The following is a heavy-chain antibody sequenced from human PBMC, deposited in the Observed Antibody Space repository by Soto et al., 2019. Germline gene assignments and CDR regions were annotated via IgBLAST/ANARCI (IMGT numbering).Heavy chain of an antibody. CDR2: IIPIFGTA. CDR3: ARISQGASSRDARSGYYYYYGIDV. J-gene: IGHJ6*02. V-gene: IGHV1-69*13. Sequence: SVKVSCKASGGTFSSYAISWVRQAPGQGLEWMGGIIPIFGTANYAQKFQGRVTITADESTSTAYMKLSSLRSEDTAVYYCARISQGASSRDARSGYYYYYGIDVWGQGTTVTVSS. CDR1: GGTFSSYA. D-gene: IGHD6-25*01.